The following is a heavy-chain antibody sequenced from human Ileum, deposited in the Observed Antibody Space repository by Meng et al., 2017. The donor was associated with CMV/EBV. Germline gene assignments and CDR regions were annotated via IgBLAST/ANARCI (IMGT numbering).Heavy chain of an antibody. Sequence: GSLRLSCAVYGGSFSGYYWSWIRQPPGKGLEWIGEINHSGSTNYNPSLKSRVTISVDTSKNQFSLKLSSVTAADTAVYYCARGSIRQQLVPSRRGYWFDPWGQGTLVTVSS. CDR2: INHSGST. J-gene: IGHJ5*02. V-gene: IGHV4-34*01. D-gene: IGHD6-13*01. CDR3: ARGSIRQQLVPSRRGYWFDP. CDR1: GGSFSGYY.